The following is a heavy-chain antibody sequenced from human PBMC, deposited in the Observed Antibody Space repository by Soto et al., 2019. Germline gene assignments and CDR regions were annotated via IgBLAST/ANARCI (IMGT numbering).Heavy chain of an antibody. J-gene: IGHJ4*02. Sequence: EVQLLESGGGLVQPGGSLRLSCAASGFTFSSYGMTWVRQAPGKGLEWVSFSSATGAGTYYADSVKGRFTISRDNSKNTLSLQMTILRADDTDVYYCAKDRRAGGNYGFYSDFWGQGALVIVSS. CDR1: GFTFSSYG. V-gene: IGHV3-23*01. CDR2: SSATGAGT. CDR3: AKDRRAGGNYGFYSDF. D-gene: IGHD1-7*01.